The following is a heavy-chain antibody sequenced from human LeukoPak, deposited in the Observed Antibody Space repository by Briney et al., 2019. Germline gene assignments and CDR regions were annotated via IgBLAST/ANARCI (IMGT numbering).Heavy chain of an antibody. V-gene: IGHV3-20*04. D-gene: IGHD4-17*01. CDR2: INWNGGST. CDR3: ARGYDYGDLPDY. Sequence: GGSLRLSCAASGFTFDDYGMTWVRQAPGKGLEWVSGINWNGGSTGYADSVRGRFTISRDNSKNTLYLQMNSLRAEDTAVYYCARGYDYGDLPDYWGQGTLVTVSS. CDR1: GFTFDDYG. J-gene: IGHJ4*02.